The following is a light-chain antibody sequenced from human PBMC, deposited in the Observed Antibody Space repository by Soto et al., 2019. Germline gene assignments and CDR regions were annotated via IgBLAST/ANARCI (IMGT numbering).Light chain of an antibody. Sequence: EIVMTPSPDTLSLSPGQRATLSCRASVSASSHLAWYQQKPGQAPRLLIHDASSRATGTPARFSGSGFGKDFTCTISSLEPEEFAVYYCQPRGNWTPSITFGQGTRLEIK. V-gene: IGKV3-11*01. CDR3: QPRGNWTPSIT. CDR1: VSASSH. J-gene: IGKJ5*01. CDR2: DAS.